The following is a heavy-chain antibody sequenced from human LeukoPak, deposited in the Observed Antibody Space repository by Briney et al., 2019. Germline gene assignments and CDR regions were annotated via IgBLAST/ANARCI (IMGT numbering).Heavy chain of an antibody. J-gene: IGHJ4*02. D-gene: IGHD6-19*01. CDR1: GFTFSSYW. CDR3: ARALYSGGWYGPDY. Sequence: GGSLRLSCAASGFTFSSYWMHWVRQAPGKGLEWVALIWNDGGKKYYADAVKGRFTISRDNSKNTLSLQMNSLSSEDTAVYYCARALYSGGWYGPDYWGQGTLVTVSS. CDR2: IWNDGGKK. V-gene: IGHV3-33*08.